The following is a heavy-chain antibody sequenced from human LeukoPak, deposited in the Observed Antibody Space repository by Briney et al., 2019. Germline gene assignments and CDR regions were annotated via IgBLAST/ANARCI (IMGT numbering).Heavy chain of an antibody. CDR2: ISGSDGST. J-gene: IGHJ4*02. Sequence: GGSLRLSCAASGFTFSSYAMTWVRQAPDKGLEWVSAISGSDGSTYYADSVKGRFTISRDDPQNTLYLQMNSLSAEDSAVYYCAKVETSGGANCYALDYWGQGTLVTVSS. D-gene: IGHD2-2*01. CDR1: GFTFSSYA. CDR3: AKVETSGGANCYALDY. V-gene: IGHV3-23*01.